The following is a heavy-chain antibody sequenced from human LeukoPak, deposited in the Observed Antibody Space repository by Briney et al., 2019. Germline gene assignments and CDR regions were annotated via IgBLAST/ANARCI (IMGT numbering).Heavy chain of an antibody. D-gene: IGHD1-26*01. Sequence: GGSLRLSCAASGFTFGDYAMYWVRQTPGKGLEWVAFIRYDGNNQFYADSVKGRFTISRDNSKKRLYLQMNSLRAEDTAVYYCARDPVGATTGYWGQGTLVTVSS. CDR3: ARDPVGATTGY. J-gene: IGHJ4*02. CDR2: IRYDGNNQ. CDR1: GFTFGDYA. V-gene: IGHV3-30*02.